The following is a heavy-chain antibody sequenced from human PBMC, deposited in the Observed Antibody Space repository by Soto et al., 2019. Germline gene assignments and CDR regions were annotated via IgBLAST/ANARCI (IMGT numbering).Heavy chain of an antibody. J-gene: IGHJ4*02. Sequence: GGSLRLSFEASVFMFDDYAMYWVRQAPGKGLEWVSGISWNSNSIVYEDSVKGRFTISRDNANNSLYLQMNSLKPEDTALYYCANRQSIASRPFDYWGQGTLVTSP. CDR3: ANRQSIASRPFDY. CDR2: ISWNSNSI. V-gene: IGHV3-9*01. D-gene: IGHD6-6*01. CDR1: VFMFDDYA.